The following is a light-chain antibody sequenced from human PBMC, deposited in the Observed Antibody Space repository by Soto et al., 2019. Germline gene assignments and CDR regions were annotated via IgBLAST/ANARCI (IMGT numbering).Light chain of an antibody. J-gene: IGKJ4*01. V-gene: IGKV3-20*01. CDR2: GAS. Sequence: EIVLTQSPGTLSLSPGERATLSCRASQSVSGSYLAWYQQKPGQAPRLLIYGASRRATGTPDRFSGSGSGTDFTLTITRLEPEDVAVYYCQQYDTSPPLTFGGGTEVEIK. CDR3: QQYDTSPPLT. CDR1: QSVSGSY.